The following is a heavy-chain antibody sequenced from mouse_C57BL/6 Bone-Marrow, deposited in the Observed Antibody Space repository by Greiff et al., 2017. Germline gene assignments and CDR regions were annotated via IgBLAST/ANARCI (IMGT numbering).Heavy chain of an antibody. V-gene: IGHV5-17*01. Sequence: EVQRVESGGGLVKPGGSLKLSCAASGFTFSDYGMHWVRQAPEKGLEWVAYISSGSSTIYYADTVKGRFTISRHNAKNTLFLQMTSLRSEDTAMYYCARGSGYYGSSPSFDVWGTGTTVTVSS. CDR3: ARGSGYYGSSPSFDV. CDR1: GFTFSDYG. D-gene: IGHD1-1*01. CDR2: ISSGSSTI. J-gene: IGHJ1*03.